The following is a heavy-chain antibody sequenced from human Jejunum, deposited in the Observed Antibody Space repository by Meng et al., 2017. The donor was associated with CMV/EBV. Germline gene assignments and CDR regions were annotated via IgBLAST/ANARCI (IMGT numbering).Heavy chain of an antibody. CDR2: INAYNGDT. D-gene: IGHD1-7*01. J-gene: IGHJ4*02. CDR1: GYTFPNVG. V-gene: IGHV1-18*01. Sequence: QARLVQSGGEVYKPVASVKVACKASGYTFPNVGITWVRQAPGQGLEWMGWINAYNGDTNYAQTLQGRVTMTTDTSTSTAYMELRSLRSDDTAVYYCARVEVGITSGDYWGQGTLVTVSS. CDR3: ARVEVGITSGDY.